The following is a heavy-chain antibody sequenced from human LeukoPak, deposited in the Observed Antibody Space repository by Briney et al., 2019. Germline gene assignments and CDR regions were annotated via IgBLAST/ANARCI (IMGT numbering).Heavy chain of an antibody. CDR3: ARDRLSGTFWTDY. V-gene: IGHV1-18*01. CDR2: ISAYNGYT. CDR1: GYTFTSYG. D-gene: IGHD3/OR15-3a*01. J-gene: IGHJ4*02. Sequence: ASVKVSCKASGYTFTSYGISWVRQAPGQGLEWMGWISAYNGYTNYAQNLQGRVTMTTDTSTSTASMELRSLRSDDTAVYYCARDRLSGTFWTDYWGQGTLVTVSS.